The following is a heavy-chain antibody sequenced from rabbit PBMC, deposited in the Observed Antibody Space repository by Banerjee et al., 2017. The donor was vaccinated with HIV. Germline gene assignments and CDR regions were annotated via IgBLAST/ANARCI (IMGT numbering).Heavy chain of an antibody. D-gene: IGHD6-1*01. CDR2: IYPDYGST. Sequence: QEQLVESGGGLVQPGGSLKLSCKASGIDFSSYGISWVRQAPGKGLEWIAYIYPDYGSTDYASWVNGRFTISLDNAQNTVFLQMTSLTAADTATYFCARDLGYDYGTGGYAYASFDLWGPGTLVTVS. CDR1: GIDFSSYG. V-gene: IGHV1S47*01. J-gene: IGHJ4*01. CDR3: ARDLGYDYGTGGYAYASFDL.